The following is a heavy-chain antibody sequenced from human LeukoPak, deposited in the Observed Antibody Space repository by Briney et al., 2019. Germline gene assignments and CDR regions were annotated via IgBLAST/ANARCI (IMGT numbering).Heavy chain of an antibody. D-gene: IGHD3-3*01. Sequence: PSETLSLTCAVYGGSFSGYYWSWIRQPPGKGLEWIGEINHSGSTNYNPSLKSRVTISVDTSKNQFSLKLSSVTAADTAVYYCARHVLGFLDYWGQGTLVTVSS. CDR1: GGSFSGYY. CDR2: INHSGST. J-gene: IGHJ4*02. CDR3: ARHVLGFLDY. V-gene: IGHV4-34*01.